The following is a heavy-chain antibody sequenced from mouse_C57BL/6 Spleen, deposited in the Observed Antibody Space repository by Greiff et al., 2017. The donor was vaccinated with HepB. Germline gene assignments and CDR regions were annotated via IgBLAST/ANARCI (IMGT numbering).Heavy chain of an antibody. J-gene: IGHJ1*03. Sequence: EVMLVESGGGLVQPGGSMKLSCAASGFTFSDAWMDWVRQSPEKGLEWVAEIRNKANNHATYYAESVKGRFTISRDDSKSSVYLQMNSLRAEDTGIYYCTRWLRTIVEDFDVGGTGTTVTVSS. D-gene: IGHD2-2*01. CDR3: TRWLRTIVEDFDV. V-gene: IGHV6-6*01. CDR1: GFTFSDAW. CDR2: IRNKANNHAT.